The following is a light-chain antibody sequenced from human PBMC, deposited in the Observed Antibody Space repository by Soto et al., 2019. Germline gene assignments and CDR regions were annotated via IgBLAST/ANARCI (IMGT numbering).Light chain of an antibody. CDR2: GAS. CDR1: QSVSSSY. CDR3: QQYGSSPLT. J-gene: IGKJ4*02. Sequence: EIVLTQSPGTLSLSPGERATLSCRASQSVSSSYLAWYQQKPGQAPRPLIYGASSRATGIPDRFSGSGSGTDFSLTISRLEPEDFAVYYCQQYGSSPLTFGGGTK. V-gene: IGKV3-20*01.